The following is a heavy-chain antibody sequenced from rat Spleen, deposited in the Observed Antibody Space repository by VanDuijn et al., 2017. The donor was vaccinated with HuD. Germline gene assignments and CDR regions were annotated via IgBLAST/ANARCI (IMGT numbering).Heavy chain of an antibody. J-gene: IGHJ2*01. D-gene: IGHD5-1*01. CDR3: ARTLGGGFDY. Sequence: EVQLVESGGGLVQPGRSLKLSCTVSGFTFSDYGMHWIRQAPTKGLEWVASISYDGGSTYYRDSVKGRFTISRDNAKSSLYLQMDSLRSEDTATYYCARTLGGGFDYWGQGVMVTVSS. CDR1: GFTFSDYG. V-gene: IGHV5-20*01. CDR2: ISYDGGST.